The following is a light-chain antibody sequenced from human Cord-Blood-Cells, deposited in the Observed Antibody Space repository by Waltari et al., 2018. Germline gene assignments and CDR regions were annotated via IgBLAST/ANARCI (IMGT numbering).Light chain of an antibody. V-gene: IGLV3-25*03. CDR2: KDS. CDR1: ALPKQY. Sequence: QTARITCSGDALPKQYAYWYQRKPGQAPVLVIYKDSERPSGIPERFSGSSSGTTVTLTISGVQAEDEADYYCQSADSSGTYVVFGGGTKLTVL. J-gene: IGLJ2*01. CDR3: QSADSSGTYVV.